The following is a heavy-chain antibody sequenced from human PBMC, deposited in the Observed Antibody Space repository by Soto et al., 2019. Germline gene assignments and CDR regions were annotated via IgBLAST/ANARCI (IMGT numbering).Heavy chain of an antibody. CDR1: GYSFTSYW. V-gene: IGHV5-51*01. D-gene: IGHD4-4*01. Sequence: GEPKQNWCKGSGYSFTSYWIGWVSQKPGKGLEWMGIIFPGDSDTRYSPSFQGQVTISADKSISTAYLQWSSLKASDTAMYYCARHDYSSYYGMDVWGQGTTVSVSS. J-gene: IGHJ6*02. CDR2: IFPGDSDT. CDR3: ARHDYSSYYGMDV.